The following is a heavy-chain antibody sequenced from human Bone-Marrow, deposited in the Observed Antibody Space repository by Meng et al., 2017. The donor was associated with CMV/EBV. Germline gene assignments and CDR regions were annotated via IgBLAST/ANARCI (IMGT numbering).Heavy chain of an antibody. V-gene: IGHV4-39*01. CDR1: GDSISSSGYY. J-gene: IGHJ6*02. CDR2: MSYSGST. CDR3: ARGAYYYYGMDV. Sequence: SETLSLTCTVSGDSISSSGYYWGWIRQPPGKGLEWIGSMSYSGSTHYNPSLESRVTISVDTSKSQFSLRLTSVTAADTAVYYCARGAYYYYGMDVWGQGTTVTVSS.